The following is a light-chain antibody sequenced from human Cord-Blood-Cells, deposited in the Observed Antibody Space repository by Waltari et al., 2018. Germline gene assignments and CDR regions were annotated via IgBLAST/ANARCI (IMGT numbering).Light chain of an antibody. CDR3: QQYNSYS. V-gene: IGKV1-5*03. CDR2: KAS. J-gene: IGKJ3*01. CDR1: QRISSW. Sequence: DIQMTQSPSTLSASVGDRVTITCRASQRISSWLAWYQQKPGKAPTLLIYKASSLESGVPSRFSGSGSGTEFTLTISSLQPDDFATYYCQQYNSYSFGPGTKVDIK.